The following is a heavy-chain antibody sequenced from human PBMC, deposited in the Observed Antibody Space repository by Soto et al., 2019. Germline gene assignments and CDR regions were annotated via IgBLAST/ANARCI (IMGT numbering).Heavy chain of an antibody. Sequence: QVKMQESGPGLVKPSETLSLTCTVSGGSITTTGYYWNWIRQRPGKGLEWIGTIYHRGTTYYHPSPKSRVSLSVDTSNNQFSLRLTSVTAADTAVYFCARHVDSTAATDSWGQGILVTVSA. D-gene: IGHD4-17*01. CDR3: ARHVDSTAATDS. CDR1: GGSITTTGYY. J-gene: IGHJ4*02. V-gene: IGHV4-31*03. CDR2: IYHRGTT.